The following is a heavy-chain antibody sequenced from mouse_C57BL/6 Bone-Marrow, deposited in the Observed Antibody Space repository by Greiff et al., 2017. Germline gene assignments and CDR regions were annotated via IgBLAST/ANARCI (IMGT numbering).Heavy chain of an antibody. J-gene: IGHJ2*01. Sequence: EVMLVESRGGLVKPGGSLKLSCAASGFTFSSYAMSWVRQTPEKRLEWVATISDGGSYTYYPDNVKGRFTISRDNAKNNLYLQMSHLKSEDTAMYYCARDPMYYYGSSYDYFDYWGQGTTRTVSS. CDR2: ISDGGSYT. V-gene: IGHV5-4*01. D-gene: IGHD1-1*01. CDR3: ARDPMYYYGSSYDYFDY. CDR1: GFTFSSYA.